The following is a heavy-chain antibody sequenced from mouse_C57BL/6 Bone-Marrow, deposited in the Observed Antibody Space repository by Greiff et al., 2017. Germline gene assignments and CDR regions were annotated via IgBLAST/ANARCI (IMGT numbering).Heavy chain of an antibody. J-gene: IGHJ4*01. Sequence: EVMLVESEGGLVQPGSSMKLSCTASGFTFSDYYMAWVRQVPEKGLEWVANINYDGSSTYYLDSLKSRFIISRDNAKNILYLQMSSLKSEDTATYYCARGWIYAMDYWGQGTSVTVSS. CDR3: ARGWIYAMDY. D-gene: IGHD1-1*02. V-gene: IGHV5-16*01. CDR1: GFTFSDYY. CDR2: INYDGSST.